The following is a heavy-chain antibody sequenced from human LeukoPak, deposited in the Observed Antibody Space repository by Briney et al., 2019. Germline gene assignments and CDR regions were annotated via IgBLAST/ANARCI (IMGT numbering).Heavy chain of an antibody. D-gene: IGHD5-18*01. CDR3: ATVSNTAMVGFDI. Sequence: GASVKVSCKVSGYTLTELSMHWVRQAPGKGLEWMGGFDPEDGETIYAQKFQGRVTMTGDTSTDTAYMELSSLRSEDTAVYYCATVSNTAMVGFDIWGQGTMVTVSS. V-gene: IGHV1-24*01. J-gene: IGHJ3*02. CDR2: FDPEDGET. CDR1: GYTLTELS.